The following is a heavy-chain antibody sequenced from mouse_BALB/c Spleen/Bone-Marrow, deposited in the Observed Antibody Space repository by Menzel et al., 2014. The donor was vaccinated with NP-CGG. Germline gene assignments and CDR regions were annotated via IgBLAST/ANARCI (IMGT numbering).Heavy chain of an antibody. V-gene: IGHV9-3-1*01. Sequence: VQGVESGPELKKPGETVKISCKASGYTFTNYGMNWVKQAPGKGLKWMGWINTYTGEPTYADDFKGRFAFSLETSASTAYLQINNLKNEDTATYFCARLKYYGYWYFDVWGAGTTVTVSS. D-gene: IGHD1-1*01. CDR2: INTYTGEP. CDR1: GYTFTNYG. CDR3: ARLKYYGYWYFDV. J-gene: IGHJ1*01.